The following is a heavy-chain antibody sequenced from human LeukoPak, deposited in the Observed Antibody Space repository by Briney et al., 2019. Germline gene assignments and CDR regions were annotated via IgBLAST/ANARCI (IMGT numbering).Heavy chain of an antibody. CDR3: ARELLWFGESL. V-gene: IGHV4-34*01. D-gene: IGHD3-10*01. J-gene: IGHJ4*02. Sequence: SETLSLTCAVYGGSFSGYYWSWIRQPPGKGLEWIGEINHSGSTNYNPSLKSRVTISVDTSKNQFFLKLSSVTAADTAVYYCARELLWFGESLWGQGTLVTVSS. CDR2: INHSGST. CDR1: GGSFSGYY.